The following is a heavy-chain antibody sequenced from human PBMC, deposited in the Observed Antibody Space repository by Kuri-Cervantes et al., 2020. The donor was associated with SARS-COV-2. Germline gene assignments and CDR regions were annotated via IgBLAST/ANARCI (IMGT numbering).Heavy chain of an antibody. Sequence: GESLKISCAASGFTFSSYSMNWVRQAPGKGLEWVSSISSSSYIYYADSVKGRFTISRDNSKNTLYLQMNSLRAEDTAVYYCARGGVGYYYYYGMDVWGQGTTVTVSS. J-gene: IGHJ6*02. CDR1: GFTFSSYS. CDR3: ARGGVGYYYYYGMDV. D-gene: IGHD3-10*01. CDR2: ISSSSYI. V-gene: IGHV3-21*04.